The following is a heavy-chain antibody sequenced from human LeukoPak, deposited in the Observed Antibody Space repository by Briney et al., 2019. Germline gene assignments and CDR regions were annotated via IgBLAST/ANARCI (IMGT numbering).Heavy chain of an antibody. CDR3: AIGPEYYDSSGITNDHFDI. D-gene: IGHD3-22*01. V-gene: IGHV4-61*02. CDR2: IYTSGST. CDR1: GGSISSGSYY. J-gene: IGHJ3*02. Sequence: SETLSLTCTVSGGSISSGSYYWSWIRQPAGKGLEWIGRIYTSGSTNYNPSLKSRVTISVDTSKNQFSLKLSSVTAADTAVYYCAIGPEYYDSSGITNDHFDIWGQGTMVTVSS.